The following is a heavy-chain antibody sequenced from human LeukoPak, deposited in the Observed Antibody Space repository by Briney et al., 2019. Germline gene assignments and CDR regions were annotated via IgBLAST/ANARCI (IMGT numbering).Heavy chain of an antibody. CDR1: GFTFSNYW. D-gene: IGHD6-19*01. CDR3: ARGGSGWPTDY. J-gene: IGHJ4*02. Sequence: GGSLRLSFAVSGFTFSNYWMSWVRQAPGKGLEWVANIKEDGSEKYYVDSVKGRFTISRDNAKDSLYLQMNSLRAEDSAVYYCARGGSGWPTDYWGQGTLVTVSS. CDR2: IKEDGSEK. V-gene: IGHV3-7*01.